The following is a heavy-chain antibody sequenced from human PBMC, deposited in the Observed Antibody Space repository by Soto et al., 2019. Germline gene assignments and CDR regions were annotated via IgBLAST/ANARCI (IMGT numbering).Heavy chain of an antibody. CDR2: IYPGDSDT. CDR3: ARVGDYGVLDY. CDR1: GYDFSTYW. Sequence: PGEFLKISCKASGYDFSTYWIGWVRQMPGKGPEWMGIIYPGDSDTQYSSSVQGQVTISADKSISTLYLHWSSLKASDTAMYYCARVGDYGVLDYWGQGTLVTVSS. D-gene: IGHD4-17*01. J-gene: IGHJ4*02. V-gene: IGHV5-51*01.